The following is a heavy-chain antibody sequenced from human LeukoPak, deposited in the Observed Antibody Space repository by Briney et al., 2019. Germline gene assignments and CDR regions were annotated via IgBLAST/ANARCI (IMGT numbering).Heavy chain of an antibody. V-gene: IGHV5-51*01. CDR1: GYSFTSYG. J-gene: IGHJ4*02. D-gene: IGHD6-13*01. Sequence: GESLKISCKGSGYSFTSYGIGWVRQMPGKGLEWMGIIHPGDSDTRYSPPLQGQVTISADKSINTAYLQWGSLKASDTAMYYCARRAVAGTFLIDYWGQGTLVTVSS. CDR2: IHPGDSDT. CDR3: ARRAVAGTFLIDY.